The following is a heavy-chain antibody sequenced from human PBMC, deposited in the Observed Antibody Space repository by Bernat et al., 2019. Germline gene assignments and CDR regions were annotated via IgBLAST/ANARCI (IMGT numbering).Heavy chain of an antibody. J-gene: IGHJ3*02. CDR2: ISYDGSNK. D-gene: IGHD3-22*01. CDR1: GFTFSSYG. Sequence: QVQLVESGGGVVQPGRSLRLSCAASGFTFSSYGMHWVRQAPGKGLEWVVVISYDGSNKYYADSVKGRFTISRDNSKNTLYLQMNSPRAEDTAVYYCAKPAYYYDSSGYYQRSDAFDIWGQGTMVTVSS. V-gene: IGHV3-30*18. CDR3: AKPAYYYDSSGYYQRSDAFDI.